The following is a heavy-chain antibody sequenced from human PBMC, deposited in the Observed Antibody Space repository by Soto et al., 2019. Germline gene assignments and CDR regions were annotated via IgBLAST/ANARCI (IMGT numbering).Heavy chain of an antibody. V-gene: IGHV4-34*01. J-gene: IGHJ4*02. Sequence: SETLSLTCAVYGGSFSGYYWSWIRQPPGKGLEWIGEINHSGSTNYNPSLKSRVTISVDTSKNQFSLKLSSVTAADTAVYYCARDRGVVVVAATQYYFDYWGQGTLVTVSS. CDR3: ARDRGVVVVAATQYYFDY. CDR1: GGSFSGYY. D-gene: IGHD2-15*01. CDR2: INHSGST.